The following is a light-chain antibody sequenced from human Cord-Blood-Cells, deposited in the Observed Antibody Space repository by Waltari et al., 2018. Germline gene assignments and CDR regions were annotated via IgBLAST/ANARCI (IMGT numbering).Light chain of an antibody. CDR2: EVS. V-gene: IGLV2-23*02. J-gene: IGLJ2*01. Sequence: QSALNHTPSLSRSPGHSITPSCTDTSSAVASSNLVSWSQQHPGKAPKLMIYEVSKRPSGVSNRFSGSKSGNTASLTISGLQAEDEADYYCCSYAGSSTLVFGGGTKLTVL. CDR1: SSAVASSNL. CDR3: CSYAGSSTLV.